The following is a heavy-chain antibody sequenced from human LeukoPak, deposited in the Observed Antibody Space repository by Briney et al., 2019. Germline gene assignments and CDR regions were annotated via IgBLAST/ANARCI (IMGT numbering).Heavy chain of an antibody. D-gene: IGHD7-27*01. Sequence: GGSLRLSCAASGFTVSSNYMSWVRHAPGSRLEWVSVIYSGDSPYYADSVKGRFTISRDNSKNTLYLQMNSLRADDTAVYYCARVGGATNWGRGNWFDPWGLGTLVTVSS. CDR2: IYSGDSP. V-gene: IGHV3-66*01. CDR3: ARVGGATNWGRGNWFDP. CDR1: GFTVSSNY. J-gene: IGHJ5*02.